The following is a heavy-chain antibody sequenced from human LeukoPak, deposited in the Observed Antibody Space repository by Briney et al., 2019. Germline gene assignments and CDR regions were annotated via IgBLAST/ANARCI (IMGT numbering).Heavy chain of an antibody. J-gene: IGHJ4*02. D-gene: IGHD6-19*01. CDR3: ATPQVSGWNFDY. CDR2: IYPGDSDT. V-gene: IGHV5-51*01. Sequence: GESLKISCKGSGYRVTSYWIGWVRQMPGKGLEWMGSIYPGDSDTRYSPSFQGQVTISADKSITTAYLQWSSLKASDTAIYYCATPQVSGWNFDYWGQGTLVTVSS. CDR1: GYRVTSYW.